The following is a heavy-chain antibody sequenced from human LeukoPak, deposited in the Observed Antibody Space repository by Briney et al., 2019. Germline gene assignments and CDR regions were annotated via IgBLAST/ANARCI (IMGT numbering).Heavy chain of an antibody. CDR1: GDSVSSNSAA. Sequence: SQTLSLTCAISGDSVSSNSAAWDWSRQSPSRGLEWLGRTYYKSKWYNDYAVSVKSRITINSDTSANQFSLHLNSVTPEDTAVYYCARDSGSYSSSYRFDSWGQGTLVTVSS. CDR2: TYYKSKWYN. CDR3: ARDSGSYSSSYRFDS. J-gene: IGHJ4*02. D-gene: IGHD6-6*01. V-gene: IGHV6-1*01.